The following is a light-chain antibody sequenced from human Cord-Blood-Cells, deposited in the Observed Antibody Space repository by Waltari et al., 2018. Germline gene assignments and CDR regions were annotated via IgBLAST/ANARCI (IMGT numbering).Light chain of an antibody. Sequence: SVSGSPGQSITIPCTGTSSDVGSYNLVSWYQQHPGKAPKLMIYEVSKRPSGVSNRFSCSKSGNTASLTISGLQAEDEADYYCCSYAGSSTLVFGGGTKLTVL. J-gene: IGLJ3*02. CDR3: CSYAGSSTLV. V-gene: IGLV2-23*02. CDR1: SSDVGSYNL. CDR2: EVS.